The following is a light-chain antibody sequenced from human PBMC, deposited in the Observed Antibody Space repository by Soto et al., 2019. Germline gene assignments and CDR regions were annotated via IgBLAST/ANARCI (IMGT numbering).Light chain of an antibody. V-gene: IGLV2-8*01. CDR2: EIN. J-gene: IGLJ1*01. CDR3: RSVAGSTNXPYV. CDR1: SSDVGAYYY. Sequence: QSFLTQPPSASGSPVQSVTISCTGTSSDVGAYYYFSWYQQHPGKAPKLMIYEINKRPSGVPDRFSGSKSGNTASLTVSGLHAEDEADYYCRSVAGSTNXPYVVGKGTMV.